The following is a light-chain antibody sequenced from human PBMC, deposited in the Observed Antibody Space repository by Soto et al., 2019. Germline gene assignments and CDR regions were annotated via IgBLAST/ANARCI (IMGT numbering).Light chain of an antibody. CDR2: EVS. V-gene: IGKV2-29*03. J-gene: IGKJ1*01. Sequence: ILMTQTPPSLSIIPGQTASISCKSSQSLLHSDGKTYFYWYVQKAGQAPQPLIYEVSNRFSGVPERFSGSGSRTDFTLKISRVEADDVGIYYCMQAIDIPWTFGQGTKVDIK. CDR3: MQAIDIPWT. CDR1: QSLLHSDGKTY.